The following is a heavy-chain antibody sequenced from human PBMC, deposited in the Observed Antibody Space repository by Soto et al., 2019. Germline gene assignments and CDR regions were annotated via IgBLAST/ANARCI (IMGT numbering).Heavy chain of an antibody. V-gene: IGHV3-49*03. J-gene: IGHJ4*02. D-gene: IGHD3-10*01. CDR3: TRVTMVRGVSPSDY. CDR2: IRSKAYGGTT. Sequence: PGGSLRLSCTASGFTFGDYAMSWFRQAPGKGLEWVGFIRSKAYGGTTEYAASVKGRFTISRDDSKSIAYLQMNSLKTEDTAVYYCTRVTMVRGVSPSDYWGQGTLVTVSS. CDR1: GFTFGDYA.